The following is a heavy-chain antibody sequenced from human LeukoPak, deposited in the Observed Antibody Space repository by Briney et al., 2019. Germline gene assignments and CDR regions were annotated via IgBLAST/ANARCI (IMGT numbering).Heavy chain of an antibody. D-gene: IGHD2-8*01. J-gene: IGHJ3*02. CDR2: IYHSGST. CDR3: AREHGQNGHAFDI. Sequence: RPSETLSLTCTVSGGSITSGGYYWNWIRQRPGKGLEWIGYIYHSGSTYYNPSLKGRVTISVDRSKNQFSLKLSSVTAADTAVYYCAREHGQNGHAFDIWGQGTMVTVSS. CDR1: GGSITSGGYY. V-gene: IGHV4-30-2*01.